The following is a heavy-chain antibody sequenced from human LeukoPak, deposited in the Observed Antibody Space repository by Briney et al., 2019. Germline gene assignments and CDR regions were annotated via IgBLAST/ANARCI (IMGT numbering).Heavy chain of an antibody. CDR2: ISWNSGSI. J-gene: IGHJ4*02. D-gene: IGHD6-13*01. Sequence: GGSLRLSCAASGFTFDDYAMHWVRQAPGKGLEWVSGISWNSGSIGYADSVKGRFTISRDNAKNSLYLQMNSLRAEDTALYYCAKVGGSNWADYWGQGTLVTVSS. V-gene: IGHV3-9*01. CDR3: AKVGGSNWADY. CDR1: GFTFDDYA.